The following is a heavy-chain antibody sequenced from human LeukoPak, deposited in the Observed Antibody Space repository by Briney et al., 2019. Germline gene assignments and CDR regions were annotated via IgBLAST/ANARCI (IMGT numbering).Heavy chain of an antibody. J-gene: IGHJ4*02. D-gene: IGHD4-17*01. Sequence: PSETLSLTCSVSGGSISSYYWRWIRQPPGKGLEWIGYIYTSGSTGYNPSLKSRVTFSVDTSKNQFSLKLSSMTAADTAVYFCARGRYNDYGFDYRGQGTLVTVSS. CDR2: IYTSGST. V-gene: IGHV4-4*09. CDR1: GGSISSYY. CDR3: ARGRYNDYGFDY.